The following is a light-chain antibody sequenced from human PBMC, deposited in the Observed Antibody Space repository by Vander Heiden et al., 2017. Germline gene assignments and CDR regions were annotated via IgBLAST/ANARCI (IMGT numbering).Light chain of an antibody. V-gene: IGKV3-11*01. CDR2: DAS. CDR1: QSVSSY. CDR3: QQRSNWLMYT. J-gene: IGKJ2*01. Sequence: EIVLTQSPATLSLSPGERATLSCRASQSVSSYLAWYQQKPGQAPRLLIYDASNRATGIPARFRGSGSGTDFTLTISSLEPEDFAVYYCQQRSNWLMYTFGQGTKLEIK.